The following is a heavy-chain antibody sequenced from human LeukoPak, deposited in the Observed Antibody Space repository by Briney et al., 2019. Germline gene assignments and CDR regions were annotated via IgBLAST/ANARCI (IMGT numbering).Heavy chain of an antibody. CDR1: GGSFSGYY. J-gene: IGHJ4*02. V-gene: IGHV4-34*01. D-gene: IGHD3-22*01. CDR3: ARSYYDSSGYYYGSYYFDY. Sequence: SETLSHTCAVYGGSFSGYYWSWIRQPPGKGLEWIGEINHSGSTNYNPSLKSRVTISVDTSKNQFSLKLSSVTAADTAVYYCARSYYDSSGYYYGSYYFDYWGQGTLVTVSS. CDR2: INHSGST.